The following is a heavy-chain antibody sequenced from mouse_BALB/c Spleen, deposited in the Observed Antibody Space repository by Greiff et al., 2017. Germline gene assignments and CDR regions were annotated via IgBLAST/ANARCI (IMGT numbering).Heavy chain of an antibody. J-gene: IGHJ4*01. CDR1: GFTFSDYY. Sequence: DVKLVESGGGLVKPGGSLKLSCAASGFTFSDYYMYWVRQTPEKRLEWVATISDGGSYTYYPDSVKGRFTISRDNAKNNLYLQMSSLKSEDTAMYYCAREQYGNPYAMDYWGQGTSVTVSS. V-gene: IGHV5-4*02. CDR3: AREQYGNPYAMDY. CDR2: ISDGGSYT. D-gene: IGHD2-10*02.